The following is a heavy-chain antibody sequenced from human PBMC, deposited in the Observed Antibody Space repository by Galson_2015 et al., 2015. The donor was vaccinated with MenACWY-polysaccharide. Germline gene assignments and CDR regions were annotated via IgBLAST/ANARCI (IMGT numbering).Heavy chain of an antibody. D-gene: IGHD3-10*01. CDR1: GGSISSSSYY. J-gene: IGHJ6*02. CDR3: ARDHTGSGSIYGMDV. Sequence: SETLSLTCTVSGGSISSSSYYWGWIRQPPGKGLEWIGSIYYSGSTYYNPSLKSRVTISVDTSKNQFSLKLSSVTAADTAVYYCARDHTGSGSIYGMDVWGQGTTVTVSS. V-gene: IGHV4-39*07. CDR2: IYYSGST.